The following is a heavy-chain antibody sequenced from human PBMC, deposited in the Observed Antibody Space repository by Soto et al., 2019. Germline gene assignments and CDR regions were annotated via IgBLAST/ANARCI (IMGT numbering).Heavy chain of an antibody. J-gene: IGHJ4*02. D-gene: IGHD3-22*01. CDR2: INACNGNT. CDR3: ARGLGSSGYYIDY. CDR1: GYTFTSYA. Sequence: ASVKVSCKASGYTFTSYAMHWVRQAPGQRLEWMGWINACNGNTKYSQKLQGRVTMTTDTSTSTAYMELRSLRSEDTAVYYCARGLGSSGYYIDYWGQGTLVTSPQ. V-gene: IGHV1-3*01.